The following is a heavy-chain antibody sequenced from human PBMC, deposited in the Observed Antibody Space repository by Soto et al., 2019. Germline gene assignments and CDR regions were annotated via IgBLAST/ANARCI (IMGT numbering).Heavy chain of an antibody. CDR2: IYYSGST. V-gene: IGHV4-30-4*01. Sequence: QVQLQESGPGLVKPSQTLSLTCTVSGGSISSGDYYWSWIRQPPGKGLEWIGYIYYSGSTYYNPSLKWRVTISVDTSKNQCSLKLSSVPAADTAVYYCARVVGDCSGGSCYYYYGMDVWGQGTTVTVSS. J-gene: IGHJ6*02. CDR3: ARVVGDCSGGSCYYYYGMDV. D-gene: IGHD2-15*01. CDR1: GGSISSGDYY.